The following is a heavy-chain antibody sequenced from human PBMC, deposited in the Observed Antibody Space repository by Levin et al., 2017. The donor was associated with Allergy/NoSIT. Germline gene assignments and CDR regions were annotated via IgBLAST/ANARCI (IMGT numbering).Heavy chain of an antibody. CDR1: GSSLSAYG. Sequence: GGSLRLSCAASGSSLSAYGMHWVRQAPGKGLEWVALISYDGNNKYYVGSVRGRFTISRDNSKNTLYLQRNSRRPQHTAVYYCAQDRAENCESCGQTVSYFYFYGMDVWGQGTTVTVSS. CDR2: ISYDGNNK. V-gene: IGHV3-30*18. D-gene: IGHD3-22*01. CDR3: AQDRAENCESCGQTVSYFYFYGMDV. J-gene: IGHJ6*02.